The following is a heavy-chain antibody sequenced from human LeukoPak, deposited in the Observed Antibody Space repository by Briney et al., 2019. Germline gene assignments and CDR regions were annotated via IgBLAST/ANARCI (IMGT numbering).Heavy chain of an antibody. CDR2: IYSGGSA. D-gene: IGHD2-8*02. J-gene: IGHJ4*02. V-gene: IGHV3-53*01. Sequence: PGGSLRLSCAASGFTVSSNYMSWVRQAPGPGLEWVSVIYSGGSAYYADSLKGRFTISRDNSKNTLYLQMNSLTAEDTAVYYCANLPTGKYWGQGTLVTVSS. CDR3: ANLPTGKY. CDR1: GFTVSSNY.